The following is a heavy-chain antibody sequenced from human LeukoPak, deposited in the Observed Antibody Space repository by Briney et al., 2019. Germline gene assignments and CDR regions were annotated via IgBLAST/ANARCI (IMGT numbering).Heavy chain of an antibody. CDR2: IIPILGIA. V-gene: IGHV1-69*02. CDR1: GGTFSSYT. Sequence: GASVKVSCKASGGTFSSYTISWVRQAPGQGLEWMGRIIPILGIANYAQKFQGRVTITADKSTSTAYMELSSLRSEDTAVYYCATRYSSSSYHFDYWGQGTLVTVSS. J-gene: IGHJ4*02. D-gene: IGHD6-13*01. CDR3: ATRYSSSSYHFDY.